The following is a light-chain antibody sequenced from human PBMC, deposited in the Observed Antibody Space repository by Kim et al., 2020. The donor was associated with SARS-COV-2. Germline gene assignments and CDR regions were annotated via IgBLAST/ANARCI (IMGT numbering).Light chain of an antibody. J-gene: IGLJ2*01. CDR1: SLRNYY. CDR2: GKN. V-gene: IGLV3-19*01. CDR3: NSRDNNDNVL. Sequence: VALGQTVRITCQGDSLRNYYTTWFQQKPGQAPIVVFYGKNNRPSGIPDRFSGSSSGNTASLTITATQAGDEADYYCNSRDNNDNVLFGGGTKVTVL.